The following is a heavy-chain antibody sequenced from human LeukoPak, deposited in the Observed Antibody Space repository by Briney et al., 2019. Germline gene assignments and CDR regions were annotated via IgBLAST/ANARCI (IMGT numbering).Heavy chain of an antibody. D-gene: IGHD6-6*01. CDR3: ARAAREQLVLLSYYFDY. V-gene: IGHV4-30-2*01. J-gene: IGHJ4*02. CDR2: IYHSGST. Sequence: SETLSLTCTVSGGSISSGGYYWRWIRQPPGKGLEWIGYIYHSGSTYYNPSLKSRVTISVDRSKNQFSLKLSSVTAADTAVYYCARAAREQLVLLSYYFDYWGQGTLVTVSS. CDR1: GGSISSGGYY.